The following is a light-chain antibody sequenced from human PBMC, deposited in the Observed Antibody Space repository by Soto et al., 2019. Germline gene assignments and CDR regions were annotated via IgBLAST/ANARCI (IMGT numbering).Light chain of an antibody. CDR2: EVS. V-gene: IGLV2-23*02. CDR3: CSYAGSSTLV. CDR1: SSDVGSYNL. Sequence: QSVLTQPASVSWSPGHSITISCTGTSSDVGSYNLVSWYQQHPGKAPKLMIYEVSKRPSGVSNRFSGSKSGNTASLTISGLQAEDEADYYCCSYAGSSTLVFGTGTKVTV. J-gene: IGLJ1*01.